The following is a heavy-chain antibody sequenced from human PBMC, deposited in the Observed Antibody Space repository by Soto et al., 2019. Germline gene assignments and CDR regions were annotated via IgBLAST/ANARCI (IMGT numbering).Heavy chain of an antibody. CDR2: INHSGST. CDR3: ARGIYGSGSYYFDY. Sequence: QVQLQQWGAGLLKPSETLSLTCAVYGGSFSGYYWSWIRQPPGKGLEWIGEINHSGSTNYNPSLKSRVTISVDTSKNQFSLKLSSVTAADTAEYYCARGIYGSGSYYFDYWGQGTLVTVSS. CDR1: GGSFSGYY. V-gene: IGHV4-34*01. D-gene: IGHD3-10*01. J-gene: IGHJ4*02.